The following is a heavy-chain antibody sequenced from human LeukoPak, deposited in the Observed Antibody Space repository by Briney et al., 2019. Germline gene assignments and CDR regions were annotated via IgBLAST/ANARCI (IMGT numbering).Heavy chain of an antibody. CDR3: ARGEISVSTITY. CDR1: GFTFSSYG. D-gene: IGHD5/OR15-5a*01. Sequence: GGSLRLSCAASGFTFSSYGMHWVRQAPGKGLVWVSRIRGDGSLTNYADSVKGRFTISRDNAKNTLYLQMNSLGPEDTGVYYCARGEISVSTITYWGQGTLVTVSS. CDR2: IRGDGSLT. J-gene: IGHJ4*02. V-gene: IGHV3-74*01.